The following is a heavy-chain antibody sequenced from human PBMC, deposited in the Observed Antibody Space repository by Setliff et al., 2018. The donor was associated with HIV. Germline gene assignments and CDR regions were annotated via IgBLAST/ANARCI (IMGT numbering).Heavy chain of an antibody. CDR3: ARDGWDGNKCYLYNWFDP. D-gene: IGHD6-19*01. V-gene: IGHV3-48*03. CDR2: ISSSGSTI. CDR1: GFTFSSYE. Sequence: PGGSLRLSCAASGFTFSSYEMNWVRQAPGKGLEWVSYISSSGSTIYYADSVKGRFTISRDNSNNALHLQMHSLTAEDTAVYYCARDGWDGNKCYLYNWFDPWGQGTLVTVSS. J-gene: IGHJ5*02.